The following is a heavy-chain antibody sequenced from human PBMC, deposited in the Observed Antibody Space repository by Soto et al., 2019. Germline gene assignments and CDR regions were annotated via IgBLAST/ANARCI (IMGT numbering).Heavy chain of an antibody. J-gene: IGHJ6*02. Sequence: QVQLVESGEGVVQPGRSLRLSCSASGFIFGTYGMDWVRQAPGKGLEWVALISYDGNKEFYADSVKGRFTISRDNSRNTLYLHMNSLKPEDTAMYYCAKETATSVDYYYFYGLDVWGPGTTVSVSS. CDR1: GFIFGTYG. CDR2: ISYDGNKE. D-gene: IGHD1-1*01. CDR3: AKETATSVDYYYFYGLDV. V-gene: IGHV3-30*18.